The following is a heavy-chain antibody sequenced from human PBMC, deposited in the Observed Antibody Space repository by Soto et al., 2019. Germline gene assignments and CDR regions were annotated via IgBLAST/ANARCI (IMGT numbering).Heavy chain of an antibody. CDR2: INPKSGGP. Sequence: ASVKVSCKTSGYTFTDYYMHWVRQAPGQGFEWVGGINPKSGGPKYVPKFQGRVTVTRDTSTSTAYMELNRLTSDDTAVYYCASEDCRNTNGLKGFDYWGPGTLGTGSS. V-gene: IGHV1-2*02. CDR3: ASEDCRNTNGLKGFDY. CDR1: GYTFTDYY. D-gene: IGHD2-8*01. J-gene: IGHJ4*02.